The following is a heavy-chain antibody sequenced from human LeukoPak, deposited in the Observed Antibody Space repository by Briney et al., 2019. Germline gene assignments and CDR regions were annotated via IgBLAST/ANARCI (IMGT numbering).Heavy chain of an antibody. CDR2: FDPEDGET. V-gene: IGHV1-24*01. CDR1: GYTLTELS. Sequence: ASVKVSCKVSGYTLTELSMHWVRQAPGKGLEWMGGFDPEDGETIYAQKFQGRVTMTEDTSTDTAYMELSSLRSEDTAVYYCAVDYGSGSYYNEYYYYYGMDVWGQGTTVTVSS. CDR3: AVDYGSGSYYNEYYYYYGMDV. D-gene: IGHD3-10*01. J-gene: IGHJ6*02.